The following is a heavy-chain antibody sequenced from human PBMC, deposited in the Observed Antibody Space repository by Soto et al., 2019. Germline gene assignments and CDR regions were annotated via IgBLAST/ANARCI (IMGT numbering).Heavy chain of an antibody. Sequence: SETLSLTCTFSCGSIISYYWSWIRQPAGKGLEWIGRIYTSGSTNYNPSLKSRVTMSVDTSKNQFSLKLSSVTAADTAVYYCASGYYYGSGSYDYWGQGTLVTVSS. CDR1: CGSIISYY. V-gene: IGHV4-4*07. D-gene: IGHD3-10*01. J-gene: IGHJ4*02. CDR2: IYTSGST. CDR3: ASGYYYGSGSYDY.